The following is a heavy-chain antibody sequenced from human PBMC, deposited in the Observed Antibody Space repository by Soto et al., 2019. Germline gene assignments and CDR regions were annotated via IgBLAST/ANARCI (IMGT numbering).Heavy chain of an antibody. CDR3: TRAGDYGDYDSDY. V-gene: IGHV3-49*03. CDR2: IRSKAYGGTT. Sequence: GGSLRLSCTASGFTFGDYAMSWFRQAPGKGLEWVGFIRSKAYGGTTEYAASVKGRFTISRDDSKSIAYLQMNSLKTEDTAVYYCTRAGDYGDYDSDYWGQGTLVTVSS. J-gene: IGHJ4*02. D-gene: IGHD4-17*01. CDR1: GFTFGDYA.